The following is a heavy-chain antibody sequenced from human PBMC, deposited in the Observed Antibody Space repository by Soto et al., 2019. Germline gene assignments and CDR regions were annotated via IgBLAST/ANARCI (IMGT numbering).Heavy chain of an antibody. CDR3: ASLPVAEVAFEI. CDR1: GGTFSSYT. V-gene: IGHV1-69*02. Sequence: QVQLVQSGAEVKKPGSSVKVSCKASGGTFSSYTISWVRQAPGQGLEWMGRIIPILGIANYAQKFQGRVTITADKSTSTAYMELSSLRSEDTAVYYCASLPVAEVAFEIWGQGTMVTVSS. J-gene: IGHJ3*02. CDR2: IIPILGIA. D-gene: IGHD6-19*01.